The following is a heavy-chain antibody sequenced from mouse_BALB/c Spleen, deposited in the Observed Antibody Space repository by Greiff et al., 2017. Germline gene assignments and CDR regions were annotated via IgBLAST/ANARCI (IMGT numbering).Heavy chain of an antibody. CDR1: GYSFTSYY. Sequence: QVQLQQSGPELVKPGASVTISCKASGYSFTSYYIHWVKQRPGQGLAWIGWIFPGSGNTKYNEKFKGKATLTADTSSSTAYMQLSSLTSEDAAVYICATLTGNYFDNWGRGATLTVSS. J-gene: IGHJ2*01. D-gene: IGHD4-1*01. V-gene: IGHV1-66*01. CDR3: ATLTGNYFDN. CDR2: IFPGSGNT.